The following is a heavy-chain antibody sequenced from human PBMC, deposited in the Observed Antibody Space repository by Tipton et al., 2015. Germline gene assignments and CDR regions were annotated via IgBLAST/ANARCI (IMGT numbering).Heavy chain of an antibody. Sequence: GSLRLSCAASGFTFTTYAMSWVRQAPGKGLEWVSGITPVGDAYYSDSVKGRFTISRENAKNSLSLQMNSLSAGDTAVYYCARGLRAPHISMLRGPYDDWGQGTLVTVSS. J-gene: IGHJ4*02. CDR1: GFTFTTYA. CDR3: ARGLRAPHISMLRGPYDD. V-gene: IGHV3-13*01. D-gene: IGHD3-10*01. CDR2: ITPVGDA.